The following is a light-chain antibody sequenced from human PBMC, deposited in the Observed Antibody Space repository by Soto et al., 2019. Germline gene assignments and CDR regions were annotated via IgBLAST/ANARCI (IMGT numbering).Light chain of an antibody. J-gene: IGLJ2*01. CDR3: SSYTSSGTPV. CDR1: SSDVGGYNY. CDR2: DVS. V-gene: IGLV2-14*03. Sequence: QSVLTQPASVSGSPGQSITISCTGSSSDVGGYNYVSWYQQHPGKAPKLMIFDVSNRPSGVSNRFSGSKSGNTASLTISGLQAEDEADYYCSSYTSSGTPVFSGGTKLTVL.